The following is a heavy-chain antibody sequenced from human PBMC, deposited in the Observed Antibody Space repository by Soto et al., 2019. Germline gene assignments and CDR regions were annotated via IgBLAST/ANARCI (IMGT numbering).Heavy chain of an antibody. CDR3: ARIGGYYYDSSGYYYYYGMDV. CDR1: GFSLSTSGMC. Sequence: SGPTLVNPTQTLTLTCTFSGFSLSTSGMCVSWIRQPPGKALEWLALIDWDDDKYYSTSLKTRLTISTDTSKNQVVLTMTNMDPVYTATYYCARIGGYYYDSSGYYYYYGMDVWGQGTTVAVSS. J-gene: IGHJ6*02. V-gene: IGHV2-70*01. CDR2: IDWDDDK. D-gene: IGHD3-22*01.